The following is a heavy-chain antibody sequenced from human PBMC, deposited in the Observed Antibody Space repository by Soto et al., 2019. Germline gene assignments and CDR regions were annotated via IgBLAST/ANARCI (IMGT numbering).Heavy chain of an antibody. CDR1: GGTFSSYA. CDR2: IIPIFGTA. D-gene: IGHD6-13*01. Sequence: ASVKVSCKASGGTFSSYAISWVRQAPGQGLEWMGGIIPIFGTANYAQKFQGRVTITADESTSTAYMELSSLRSEDTAVYYCAREGIAAAGTGWFDPWGQGTLVTVSS. CDR3: AREGIAAAGTGWFDP. V-gene: IGHV1-69*13. J-gene: IGHJ5*02.